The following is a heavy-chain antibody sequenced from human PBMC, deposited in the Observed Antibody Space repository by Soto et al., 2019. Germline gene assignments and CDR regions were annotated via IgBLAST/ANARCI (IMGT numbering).Heavy chain of an antibody. CDR2: IYYSGST. CDR1: GGSISSSSYY. CDR3: ARMSVAVAGAYYYYYGMDV. J-gene: IGHJ6*02. D-gene: IGHD6-19*01. Sequence: PXATLSLTCTVSGGSISSSSYYGGWIRQPPGKGLEWIGSIYYSGSTYYNPSLKSRVTISVDTSKNQFSLKLSSVTAADTAVYYCARMSVAVAGAYYYYYGMDVWGQGTTVTVSS. V-gene: IGHV4-39*01.